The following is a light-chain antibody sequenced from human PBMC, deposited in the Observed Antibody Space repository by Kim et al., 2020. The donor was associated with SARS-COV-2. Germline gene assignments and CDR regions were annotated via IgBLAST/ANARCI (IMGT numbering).Light chain of an antibody. CDR2: AAS. CDR3: QKYNSAPRT. J-gene: IGKJ1*01. Sequence: ASVGDRVTITCRASQGISNSLAWYQQKPGKVPKLLIYAASTLQSGDPSRFSGSGSGTDFTLSISSLQPEDVATYYCQKYNSAPRTFGQGTKVDIK. CDR1: QGISNS. V-gene: IGKV1-27*01.